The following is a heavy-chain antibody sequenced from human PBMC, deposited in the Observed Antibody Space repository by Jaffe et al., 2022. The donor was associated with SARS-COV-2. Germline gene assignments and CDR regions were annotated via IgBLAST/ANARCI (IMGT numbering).Heavy chain of an antibody. CDR1: GFTFSNYW. CDR2: IKSDGGEK. J-gene: IGHJ4*02. CDR3: ARGSLTVAGIFEY. V-gene: IGHV3-7*01. D-gene: IGHD6-19*01. Sequence: EVQLVESGGNLVQPGGSLRLSCAASGFTFSNYWMNWVRQAPGKGLEWVATIKSDGGEKYDVASVRGRFTISRDNAKNTLYLQMNSLRAEDTAVYYCARGSLTVAGIFEYWGQGTPVTVSS.